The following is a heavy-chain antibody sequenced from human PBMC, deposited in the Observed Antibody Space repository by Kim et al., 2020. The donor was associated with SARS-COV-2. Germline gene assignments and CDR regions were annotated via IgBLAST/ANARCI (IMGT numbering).Heavy chain of an antibody. CDR1: GYTFTNYA. D-gene: IGHD3-3*01. J-gene: IGHJ4*02. V-gene: IGHV1-3*01. Sequence: ASVKVSCKASGYTFTNYAMHWVRQAPGQRLEWMGWINAGNGNTKYSQKFQGRVTITRDTSASTAYMELSSLRSEDTAVYYCARDGRYDFWSSYYFDYWGQGTLVTVSS. CDR2: INAGNGNT. CDR3: ARDGRYDFWSSYYFDY.